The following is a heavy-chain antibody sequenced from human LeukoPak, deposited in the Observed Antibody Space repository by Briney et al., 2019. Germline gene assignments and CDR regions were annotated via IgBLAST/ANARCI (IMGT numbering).Heavy chain of an antibody. V-gene: IGHV3-43D*03. Sequence: GGSLRLSCAASGFTFDDYAMHWVRQAPGKGLEWVSLISWDGGLTYYADSMEGRFTISRDNSKNSLYLQMNSLRTEDTALYYCAKPRRGTITTGPDYTHWGQGTLVTVSS. CDR2: ISWDGGLT. CDR3: AKPRRGTITTGPDYTH. D-gene: IGHD4-11*01. CDR1: GFTFDDYA. J-gene: IGHJ4*02.